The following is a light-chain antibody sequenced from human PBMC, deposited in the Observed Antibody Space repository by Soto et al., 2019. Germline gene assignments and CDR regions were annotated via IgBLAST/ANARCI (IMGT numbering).Light chain of an antibody. Sequence: DIVITHSPLSLPVTPGWPASISCRSSQSRLHSNGYNYLHWYQQKPGRAPKLLIYDSSSLESGVPSRFSGSGSGTEFSLTISSLQPDDFATYYCQQYDSFSSTFGQGTRLEIK. CDR3: QQYDSFSST. V-gene: IGKV2-28*01. J-gene: IGKJ5*01. CDR1: QSRLHSNGYNY. CDR2: DSS.